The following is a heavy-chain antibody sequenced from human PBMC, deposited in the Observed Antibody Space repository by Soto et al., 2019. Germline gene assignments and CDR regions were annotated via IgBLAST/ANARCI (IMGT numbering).Heavy chain of an antibody. CDR2: VFHTGNT. J-gene: IGHJ4*02. Sequence: LSLTCAVSGDSMTRSVWWTWVRQPPGKGLEWIGEVFHTGNTNYNPSLKSRVTMSVDKSTNEFSLKVTSVTAADTAIYYCARKAWVRFDYWGQGTLVTVSS. CDR1: GDSMTRSVW. D-gene: IGHD7-27*01. V-gene: IGHV4-4*02. CDR3: ARKAWVRFDY.